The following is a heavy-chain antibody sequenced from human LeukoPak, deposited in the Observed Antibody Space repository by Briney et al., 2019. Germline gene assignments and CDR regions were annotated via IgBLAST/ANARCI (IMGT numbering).Heavy chain of an antibody. D-gene: IGHD6-13*01. CDR2: IYHSGST. V-gene: IGHV4-39*07. Sequence: SETLSLTCTVSGGSISSSSYYWGWIRQPPGKGLEWIGYIYHSGSTYYNPSLKSRVTISVDRSKNQFSLKLSSVTAADTAVYYCARADSSTFDYWGQGTLVTVSS. CDR1: GGSISSSSYY. CDR3: ARADSSTFDY. J-gene: IGHJ4*02.